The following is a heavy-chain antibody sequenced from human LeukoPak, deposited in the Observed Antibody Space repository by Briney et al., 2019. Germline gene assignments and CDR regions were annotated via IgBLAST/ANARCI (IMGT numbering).Heavy chain of an antibody. CDR2: ISSSSSYI. D-gene: IGHD3-3*01. CDR1: GFTFSSYS. Sequence: GGSLRPSCAASGFTFSSYSMNWVRQAPGKGLEWVSSISSSSSYIYYADSVKGRFTISRDNAKNSLYLQMNSLRAEDTAVYYCARFIYDFWSGYPPYFDYWGQGTLVTVSS. V-gene: IGHV3-21*01. CDR3: ARFIYDFWSGYPPYFDY. J-gene: IGHJ4*02.